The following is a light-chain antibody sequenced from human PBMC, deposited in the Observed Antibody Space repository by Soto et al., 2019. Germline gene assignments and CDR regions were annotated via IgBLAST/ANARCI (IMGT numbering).Light chain of an antibody. CDR1: QSVSSN. CDR2: SVS. V-gene: IGKV3-15*01. Sequence: EIVMTQSPATLSVSPGERATLSCRASQSVSSNVAWYQQKPGQAPRLLIYSVSTRAAGIPARFSGSGSGTEFTLTINSLQAEDFAIYYCQQYNKWSPWTFGQGTKVEIK. CDR3: QQYNKWSPWT. J-gene: IGKJ1*01.